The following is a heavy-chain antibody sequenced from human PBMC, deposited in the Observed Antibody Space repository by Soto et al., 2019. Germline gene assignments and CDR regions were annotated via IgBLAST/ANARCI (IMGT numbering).Heavy chain of an antibody. V-gene: IGHV4-59*01. CDR2: IYYSGST. CDR3: ARGGLYYDSSGEFDY. J-gene: IGHJ4*02. D-gene: IGHD3-22*01. Sequence: TVSGGSISSYYWSWIRQPPGKGLEWIGYIYYSGSTNYNPSLKSRVTISVDTSKNQFSLKLSSVTAADTAVYYCARGGLYYDSSGEFDYWGQGTLVTVSS. CDR1: GGSISSYY.